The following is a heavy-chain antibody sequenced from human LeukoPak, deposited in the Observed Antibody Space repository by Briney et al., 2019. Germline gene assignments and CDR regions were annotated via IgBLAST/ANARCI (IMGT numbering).Heavy chain of an antibody. J-gene: IGHJ4*02. CDR1: GFTFSSYS. CDR3: AKDVWSGYYRYYFDY. CDR2: ISASGGST. D-gene: IGHD3-3*01. V-gene: IGHV3-23*01. Sequence: PGGSLRLSCAASGFTFSSYSMNWVRQALGKGLEWVSAISASGGSTYYADSVKGRFTISRDNSKNTLYLQMNSLRAEDTAVYYCAKDVWSGYYRYYFDYWGQGTLVTVSS.